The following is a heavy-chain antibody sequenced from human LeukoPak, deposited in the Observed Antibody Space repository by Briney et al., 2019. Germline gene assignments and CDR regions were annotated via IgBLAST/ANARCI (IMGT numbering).Heavy chain of an antibody. D-gene: IGHD5-18*01. CDR3: ARDLSGIAGYTYGRGVDY. CDR1: GFTFSSYW. CDR2: IKQDGSEK. J-gene: IGHJ4*02. Sequence: GGSLRLSCAASGFTFSSYWMSWVRQAPGKGLEWVANIKQDGSEKYYVDSVKGRFTITRDNAKTSLYLQMNSLRAEDTAVYYCARDLSGIAGYTYGRGVDYWGQGTLVTVSS. V-gene: IGHV3-7*01.